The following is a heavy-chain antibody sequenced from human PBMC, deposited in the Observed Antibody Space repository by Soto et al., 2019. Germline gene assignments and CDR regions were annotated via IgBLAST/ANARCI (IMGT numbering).Heavy chain of an antibody. CDR1: GFTFSSYS. Sequence: EVQLVESGGGLVQPGGSPRLSCAASGFTFSSYSMNWVRQAPGKGLEWVSYISSSSSTIYYADSVKGRFTISRDNAKNSLYLQMNILRAEDTAVYYCARHPERIAEIGWFDPWGQGTLVTVSS. CDR2: ISSSSSTI. V-gene: IGHV3-48*01. D-gene: IGHD6-13*01. CDR3: ARHPERIAEIGWFDP. J-gene: IGHJ5*02.